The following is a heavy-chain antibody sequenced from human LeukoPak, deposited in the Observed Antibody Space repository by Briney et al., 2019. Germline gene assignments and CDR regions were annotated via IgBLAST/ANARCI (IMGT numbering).Heavy chain of an antibody. Sequence: GGSLRLPCAASGFSFNNYAMVWVRQTPGKGLEWVSVISAGNDIVYADSVKGRFSISRDSSKNTLYLQMNSLRVEDTAVYYCAKYAPPTTALTRFFGDWGQGTLVTVSS. CDR3: AKYAPPTTALTRFFGD. D-gene: IGHD4-17*01. V-gene: IGHV3-23*01. CDR1: GFSFNNYA. J-gene: IGHJ4*02. CDR2: ISAGNDI.